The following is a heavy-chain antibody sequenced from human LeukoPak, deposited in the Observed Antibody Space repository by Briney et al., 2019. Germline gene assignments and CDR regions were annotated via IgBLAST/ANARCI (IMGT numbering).Heavy chain of an antibody. Sequence: ASVKVSCKASGYTFTGYYMHWVRQAPGQGLEWMGWINPNSGGTNYAQKFQGRVTMIRDTSISTAYMELSRLGTDDTAVYYCARVKSGSGAFDIWGQGAMVTVPS. V-gene: IGHV1-2*02. CDR2: INPNSGGT. CDR1: GYTFTGYY. D-gene: IGHD1-26*01. J-gene: IGHJ3*02. CDR3: ARVKSGSGAFDI.